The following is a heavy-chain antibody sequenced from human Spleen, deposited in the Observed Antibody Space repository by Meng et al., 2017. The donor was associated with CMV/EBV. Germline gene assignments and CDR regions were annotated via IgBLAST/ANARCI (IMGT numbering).Heavy chain of an antibody. CDR3: ARDLVPGAPWD. D-gene: IGHD2-2*01. CDR2: IYGGTNR. J-gene: IGHJ4*02. CDR1: GLDVSTNY. Sequence: GESLKISCAASGLDVSTNYMTWVRQAPGKGPEWISVIYGGTNRFYADSVKGRFTVSRDNSRNTLYLQMSSLRTEDTAVYYCARDLVPGAPWDWGQGTLVTVSS. V-gene: IGHV3-66*02.